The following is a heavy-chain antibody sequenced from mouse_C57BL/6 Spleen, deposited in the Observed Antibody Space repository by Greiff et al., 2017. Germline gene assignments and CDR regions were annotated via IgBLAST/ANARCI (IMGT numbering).Heavy chain of an antibody. V-gene: IGHV3-6*01. CDR2: ISYDGSN. CDR3: ARGTIYYYGSSYFAY. J-gene: IGHJ3*01. D-gene: IGHD1-1*01. CDR1: GYSITSGYY. Sequence: EVKLLESGPGLVKPSQSLSLTCSVTGYSITSGYYWNWIRQFPGNKLEWMGYISYDGSNNYNPSLKNRISITRDTSKNQFFLKVNSVTTEDTATYYCARGTIYYYGSSYFAYWGQGTLVTVSA.